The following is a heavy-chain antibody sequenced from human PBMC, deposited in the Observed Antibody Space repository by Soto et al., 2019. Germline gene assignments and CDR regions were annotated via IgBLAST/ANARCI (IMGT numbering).Heavy chain of an antibody. V-gene: IGHV3-23*01. J-gene: IGHJ6*02. D-gene: IGHD2-2*01. CDR2: ISGSGGVT. CDR1: GFTFKNYD. Sequence: GGSLRLSCVASGFTFKNYDMRWIRQAPGKGLEWVSGISGSGGVTYYADSVKGRFTISRDNSKNTLYLQMNSMRAEDTAIYYCARDRGIVVLSAAPYYSGMDVWGQGTTVTVSS. CDR3: ARDRGIVVLSAAPYYSGMDV.